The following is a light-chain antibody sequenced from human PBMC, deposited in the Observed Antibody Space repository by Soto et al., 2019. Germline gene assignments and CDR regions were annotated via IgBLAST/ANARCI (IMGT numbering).Light chain of an antibody. Sequence: DIDLTQSPATLSLPPGARATISCRASQSIVSTSVGWFQQKPGLAPRLLFYGASTRTSGIPDRFRGGGSGTDFALTIDKRKPEDCAVYYCQLYGDTTRRTFGQGTKVEIK. CDR1: QSIVSTS. J-gene: IGKJ1*01. CDR2: GAS. CDR3: QLYGDTTRRT. V-gene: IGKV3-20*01.